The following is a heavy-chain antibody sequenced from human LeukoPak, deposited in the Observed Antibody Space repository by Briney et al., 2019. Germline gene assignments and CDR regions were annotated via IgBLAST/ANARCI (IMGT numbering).Heavy chain of an antibody. CDR2: VKSRSAGETT. J-gene: IGHJ4*02. CDR1: GFSFSRYG. CDR3: TLIQGWGSGSYYRDF. Sequence: GGSLRLSCAASGFSFSRYGMKWVRQAPGKGLEWVARVKSRSAGETTDYAAPVKGRFTISRDDSKNTLYLQMNSLKTEDTAVYYCTLIQGWGSGSYYRDFWGQGTLVTVSS. V-gene: IGHV3-15*01. D-gene: IGHD3-10*01.